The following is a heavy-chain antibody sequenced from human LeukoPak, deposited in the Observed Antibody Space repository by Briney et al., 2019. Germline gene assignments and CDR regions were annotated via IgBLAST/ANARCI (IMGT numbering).Heavy chain of an antibody. CDR2: IKQDGSEK. V-gene: IGHV3-7*01. D-gene: IGHD3-10*01. Sequence: GGSLRLSCAASGFTFSSYWMSWVRQAPGKGLEWVANIKQDGSEKYYVDSVKGRFTISRDNAKNSLYLQMNSLRAEDTAVYYCARDGYYGSGSYSRRDYWGQGTLVTVSS. CDR3: ARDGYYGSGSYSRRDY. CDR1: GFTFSSYW. J-gene: IGHJ4*02.